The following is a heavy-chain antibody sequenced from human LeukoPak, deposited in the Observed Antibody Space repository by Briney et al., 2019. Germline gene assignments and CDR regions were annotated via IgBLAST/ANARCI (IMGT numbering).Heavy chain of an antibody. J-gene: IGHJ4*02. V-gene: IGHV1-69*04. CDR3: ARGRCSSTSCPFDY. Sequence: SVKVSCMASGGTLSSYAISWVRQAPGQGLEWMGRIIPIFGIANYAQKFQGRVTITADKSTSTAYMELSSLRSEDTAVYYCARGRCSSTSCPFDYWGQGTLVTVSS. CDR1: GGTLSSYA. D-gene: IGHD2-2*01. CDR2: IIPIFGIA.